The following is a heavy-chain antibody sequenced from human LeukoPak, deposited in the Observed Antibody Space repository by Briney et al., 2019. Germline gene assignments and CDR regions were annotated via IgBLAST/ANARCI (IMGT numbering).Heavy chain of an antibody. CDR1: GYTFTGYY. CDR3: ARVHSYGYGPYYCYYGMDV. CDR2: INPNSGGT. J-gene: IGHJ6*02. D-gene: IGHD5-18*01. Sequence: ASVKVSCKASGYTFTGYYMHWVRQAPGQGLEWMGWINPNSGGTNYAQKFQGRVTMTRDTSISTAYMELSRLRSDDTAVYYCARVHSYGYGPYYCYYGMDVWGQGATVTVSS. V-gene: IGHV1-2*02.